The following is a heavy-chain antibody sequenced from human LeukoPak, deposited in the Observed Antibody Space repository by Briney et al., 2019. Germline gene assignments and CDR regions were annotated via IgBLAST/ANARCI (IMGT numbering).Heavy chain of an antibody. D-gene: IGHD3-3*01. CDR1: GYTLTELS. CDR2: FDPEDGET. CDR3: AIRSPDYYYYGMDV. J-gene: IGHJ6*02. V-gene: IGHV1-24*01. Sequence: GASVKVSCKVSGYTLTELSMHWVRQAPGKGLEWMGGFDPEDGETIYAQKFQGRVTMTEDTSTDTAYMELSSLRSEDTAVYYCAIRSPDYYYYGMDVWGQGTTVTVSS.